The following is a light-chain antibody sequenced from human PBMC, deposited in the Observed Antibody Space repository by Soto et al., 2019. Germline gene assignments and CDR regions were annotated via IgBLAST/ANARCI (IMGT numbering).Light chain of an antibody. Sequence: DIQMTQSPSSLSASVGDRVTITCRASQSISSYLNWYQQKPGKAPKLLIYAASSLQSGVPSRFSGSGSGTDFTLTILILLIEYFATYYYPPSYSTPLTSAQGTMV. V-gene: IGKV1-39*01. J-gene: IGKJ1*01. CDR2: AAS. CDR3: PPSYSTPLT. CDR1: QSISSY.